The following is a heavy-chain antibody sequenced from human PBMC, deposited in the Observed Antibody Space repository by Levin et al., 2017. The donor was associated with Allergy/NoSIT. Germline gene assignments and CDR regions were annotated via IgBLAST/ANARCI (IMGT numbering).Heavy chain of an antibody. V-gene: IGHV1-24*01. D-gene: IGHD3-3*01. J-gene: IGHJ4*02. CDR3: ATSPIGDFWSGYTTPPIY. CDR1: GYTLTELS. CDR2: FDPEDGET. Sequence: GESLKISCKVSGYTLTELSMHWVRQAPGKGLEWMGGFDPEDGETIYAQKFQGRVTMTEDTSTDTAYMELSSLRSEDTAVYYCATSPIGDFWSGYTTPPIYWGQGTLVTVSS.